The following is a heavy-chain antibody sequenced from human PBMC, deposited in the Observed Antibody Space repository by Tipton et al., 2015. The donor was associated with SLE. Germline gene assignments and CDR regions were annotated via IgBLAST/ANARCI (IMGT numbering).Heavy chain of an antibody. CDR1: SGSVISIRYS. D-gene: IGHD4-17*01. J-gene: IGHJ4*02. Sequence: TLSLTCTVSSGSVISIRYSWGWIRQPPGKGLEWIGTIFYSGSLYYNPSLKSRVTISVDTSKNHFSLRLSSVTAADTAVYYCARLTTVTIGLWGQGTVVTVSS. CDR2: IFYSGSL. V-gene: IGHV4-39*02. CDR3: ARLTTVTIGL.